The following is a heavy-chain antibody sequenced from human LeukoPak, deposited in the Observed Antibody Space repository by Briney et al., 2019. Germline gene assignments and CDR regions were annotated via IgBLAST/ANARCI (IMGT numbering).Heavy chain of an antibody. J-gene: IGHJ4*02. CDR1: GFTFSTYA. V-gene: IGHV3-23*01. Sequence: PGGSLRLSCAASGFTFSTYAMSWVRQAPGKGLEWVSRINARSGATYYADSVKGRFTISRDASETWLYLQMNSLRAEDTAIYYCARDDAADGGFLDYWGQGTLVTVSS. CDR2: INARSGAT. D-gene: IGHD3-16*01. CDR3: ARDDAADGGFLDY.